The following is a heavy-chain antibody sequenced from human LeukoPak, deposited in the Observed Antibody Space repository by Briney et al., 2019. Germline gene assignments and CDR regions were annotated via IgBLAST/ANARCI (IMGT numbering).Heavy chain of an antibody. D-gene: IGHD3-3*01. Sequence: GASVKVSCTASGGTFSSYAISWVRQAPGQGLEWMGGIIPIFGTANYAQKFQGRVTITADESTSTAYMELSSLRSEDTAVYYCARDLARFLEWMGPGNGMDVWGQGTTVTVSS. CDR2: IIPIFGTA. CDR3: ARDLARFLEWMGPGNGMDV. CDR1: GGTFSSYA. V-gene: IGHV1-69*13. J-gene: IGHJ6*02.